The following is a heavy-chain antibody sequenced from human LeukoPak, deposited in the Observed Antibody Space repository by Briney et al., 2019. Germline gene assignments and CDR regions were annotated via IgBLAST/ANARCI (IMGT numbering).Heavy chain of an antibody. Sequence: GGSLRLSCAASGFTFSSYWMSWVRQAPGKGLEWVANIKQDGSEKYYVDSVKGRFTISRDNAKNSLYLQMNSLRAEDTAVYYCARGPSSITIKGAFDIWGQGTMVTVSS. CDR2: IKQDGSEK. V-gene: IGHV3-7*01. CDR3: ARGPSSITIKGAFDI. J-gene: IGHJ3*02. D-gene: IGHD3-3*01. CDR1: GFTFSSYW.